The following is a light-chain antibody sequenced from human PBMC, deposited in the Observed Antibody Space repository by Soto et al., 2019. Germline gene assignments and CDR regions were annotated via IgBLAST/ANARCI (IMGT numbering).Light chain of an antibody. J-gene: IGKJ1*01. V-gene: IGKV1-5*03. CDR1: QRINNW. Sequence: DIQMTQSPSTLAASAGDRVTITCRASQRINNWLAWYQQKPGKAPKLLIYQASNLQSGVPPRFSGGGFGTEFTLTIRNLQPEDFAMYYCQQYNSHWSWTCGQGNTGDIK. CDR2: QAS. CDR3: QQYNSHWSWT.